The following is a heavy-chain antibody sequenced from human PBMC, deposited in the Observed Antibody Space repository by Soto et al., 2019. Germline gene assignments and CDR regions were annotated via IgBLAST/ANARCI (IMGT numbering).Heavy chain of an antibody. V-gene: IGHV3-74*01. CDR3: ARAICSGGRCFLRDL. CDR2: IKGDWSGI. D-gene: IGHD2-15*01. J-gene: IGHJ5*02. CDR1: GFIFSGYW. Sequence: EVQLLESGGGLVPPGGSLRLSCAASGFIFSGYWMHWVRQAPGQGLVWVSRIKGDWSGISYADSVKGRFTISRDNVKKTWYLQTNTRRAENTAVFYCARAICSGGRCFLRDLWGQSTSVTASP.